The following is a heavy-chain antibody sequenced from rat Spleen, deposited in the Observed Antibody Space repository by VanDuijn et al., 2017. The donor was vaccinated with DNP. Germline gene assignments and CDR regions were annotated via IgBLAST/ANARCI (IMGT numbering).Heavy chain of an antibody. CDR2: IWSHGGT. V-gene: IGHV2-47*01. CDR1: GLSLTSNS. Sequence: QVQLKESGPGLVQPSQTLSLTCTVSGLSLTSNSVSWIRQPPGKGLEWRGVIWSHGGTDYNSAIKSRLSLSRDTSKSQVFLKMNSLQTEDTAMYFCARIPVRGRDAMDAWGQGTSVTVSS. CDR3: ARIPVRGRDAMDA. D-gene: IGHD4-3*01. J-gene: IGHJ4*01.